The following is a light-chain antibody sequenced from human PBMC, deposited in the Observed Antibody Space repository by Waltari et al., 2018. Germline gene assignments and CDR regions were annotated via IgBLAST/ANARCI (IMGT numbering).Light chain of an antibody. J-gene: IGLJ2*01. Sequence: QSVLTQPPSVSAAPGPRVTISSSGSSPNIGKNYVSWYQQLPGTAPKLLIYDSNERPSGIPDRFSGSKSGTSATLDITGLQTGDEADYYCGTRDTGLSAWVFGGGTKVTVL. CDR3: GTRDTGLSAWV. CDR2: DSN. V-gene: IGLV1-51*01. CDR1: SPNIGKNY.